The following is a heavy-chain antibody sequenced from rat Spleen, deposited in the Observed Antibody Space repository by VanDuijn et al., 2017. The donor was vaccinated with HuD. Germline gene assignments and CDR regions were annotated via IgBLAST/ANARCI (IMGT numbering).Heavy chain of an antibody. CDR1: GFTFSNYD. Sequence: EVQLVESGGGLVQPGRSMKLSCAASGFTFSNYDMAWVRQAPTKGLEWVASISYDGSITYYRDSVKGRFTISRDNAKSTLYLQMDSLRSEDTATYYCTTEKFGAFDYWGQGVMVTVSS. V-gene: IGHV5-20*01. J-gene: IGHJ2*01. D-gene: IGHD4-3*01. CDR3: TTEKFGAFDY. CDR2: ISYDGSIT.